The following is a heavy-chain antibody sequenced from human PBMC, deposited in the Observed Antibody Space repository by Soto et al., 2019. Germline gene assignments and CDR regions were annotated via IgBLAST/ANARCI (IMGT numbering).Heavy chain of an antibody. V-gene: IGHV1-46*01. CDR3: AREENCSDGVCYSEYFQR. CDR1: GYILTAYS. D-gene: IGHD2-15*01. J-gene: IGHJ1*01. CDR2: VNPSGGST. Sequence: ASVKVSCKASGYILTAYSMHWVRQAPGQGLEWMGVVNPSGGSTNYAQRFQGRITMTRDTSTSTVYMDLKFLTSEDTAVYYCAREENCSDGVCYSEYFQRWGQGTLVTVSS.